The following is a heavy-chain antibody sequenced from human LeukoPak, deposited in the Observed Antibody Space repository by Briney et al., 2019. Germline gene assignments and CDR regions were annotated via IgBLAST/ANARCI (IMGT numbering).Heavy chain of an antibody. D-gene: IGHD3-22*01. Sequence: ASVKVSCKASGYTFTSYYMHWVRQAPGQGLEWMGIINPSGGSTSYAQKFQGRVTITRNTSISTAYMELSSLRSEDTAVYYCARASYSYDINGWVPFDYWGQGTLVTVSS. CDR1: GYTFTSYY. CDR2: INPSGGST. CDR3: ARASYSYDINGWVPFDY. V-gene: IGHV1-46*01. J-gene: IGHJ4*02.